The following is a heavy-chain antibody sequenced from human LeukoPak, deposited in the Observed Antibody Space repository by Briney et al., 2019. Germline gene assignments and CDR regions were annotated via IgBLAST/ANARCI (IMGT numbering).Heavy chain of an antibody. Sequence: PGGSLRLTCTASGFTFSSQELTWARQAPGKGLEWVSSISAGDTYINYADSVKGRFTISRDDSKNTLYLQMNSLRAEDTAVYYCARDRDYDFWSGYPYYYYGMDVWGQGTTVTVSS. V-gene: IGHV3-23*01. CDR2: ISAGDTYI. CDR3: ARDRDYDFWSGYPYYYYGMDV. J-gene: IGHJ6*02. D-gene: IGHD3-3*01. CDR1: GFTFSSQE.